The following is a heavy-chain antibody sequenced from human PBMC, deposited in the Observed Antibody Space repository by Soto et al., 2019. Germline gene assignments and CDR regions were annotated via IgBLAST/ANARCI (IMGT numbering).Heavy chain of an antibody. V-gene: IGHV4-59*12. CDR1: GGSISSYY. Sequence: PSETLSLTCTVSGGSISSYYWSWIRQPPGKGLEWIGYIYYSGSTNYNPSLKSRVTISVDTSKNTLYLQMNSLRPEDTAIYYCAKDHHTTIPVATDYWGQATLVTVSS. CDR3: AKDHHTTIPVATDY. CDR2: IYYSGST. J-gene: IGHJ4*02. D-gene: IGHD6-19*01.